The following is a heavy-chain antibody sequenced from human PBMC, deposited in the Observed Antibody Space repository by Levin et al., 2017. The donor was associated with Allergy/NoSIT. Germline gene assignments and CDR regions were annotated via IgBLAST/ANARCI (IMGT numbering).Heavy chain of an antibody. CDR2: ISSASIYI. Sequence: GESLKISCAASGFTFSDYYMSWIRQAPGKGLEWLSYISSASIYIKYADSVKGRFTISRDNAQKSVFLQMNSLRADDTAVYYCARVLERQQVFRHFDRWGRGTLVTVSS. CDR1: GFTFSDYY. J-gene: IGHJ2*01. D-gene: IGHD1-1*01. CDR3: ARVLERQQVFRHFDR. V-gene: IGHV3-11*05.